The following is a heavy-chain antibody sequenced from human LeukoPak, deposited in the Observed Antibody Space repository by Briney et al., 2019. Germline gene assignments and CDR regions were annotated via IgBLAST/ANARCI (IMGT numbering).Heavy chain of an antibody. CDR1: GGSFSGYY. D-gene: IGHD1-26*01. J-gene: IGHJ5*02. V-gene: IGHV4-34*01. CDR2: INHSGST. Sequence: SETLSLTCAVYGGSFSGYYWSWIRQPPGKGLEWIGEINHSGSTNYNPSLKSRVTISVDTSKNQFSLKLSSVTAADTAVYYCARLRLSVVGATPWGFDPWGQGTLVTVSS. CDR3: ARLRLSVVGATPWGFDP.